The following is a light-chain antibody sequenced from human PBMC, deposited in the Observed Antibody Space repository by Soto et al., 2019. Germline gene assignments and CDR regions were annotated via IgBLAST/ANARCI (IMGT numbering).Light chain of an antibody. CDR1: QTISSW. V-gene: IGKV1-5*01. CDR2: SAS. CDR3: LVFSSFPRP. J-gene: IGKJ1*01. Sequence: TLSGSVVDRVSITCRASQTISSWLSWYQQKPGKAPQYLIRSASTLASGVPSRFSGSGSGTDFILTINFLQAEDGVPYCSLVFSSFPRPFG.